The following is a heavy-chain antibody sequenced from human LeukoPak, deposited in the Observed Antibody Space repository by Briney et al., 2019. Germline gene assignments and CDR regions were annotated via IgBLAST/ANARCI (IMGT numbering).Heavy chain of an antibody. Sequence: ASVKVSCKASGYTFTSYYMHWVRQAPGQGLEWMGIINPSGGSTSYAQKFQGRVTMTRDTSTSTVYMELSSLRSEDMAVYYCARGGPGGYYGSGSYPEYNWFDPWGQGTLVTVSS. V-gene: IGHV1-46*01. J-gene: IGHJ5*02. CDR2: INPSGGST. D-gene: IGHD3-10*01. CDR3: ARGGPGGYYGSGSYPEYNWFDP. CDR1: GYTFTSYY.